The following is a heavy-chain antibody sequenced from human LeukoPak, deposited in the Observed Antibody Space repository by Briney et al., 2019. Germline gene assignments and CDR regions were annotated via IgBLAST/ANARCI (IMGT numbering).Heavy chain of an antibody. Sequence: QAGGSLRLSCAASGFTFSSYAMSWVRQAPGEGLEWVSAISGSAGSTYYADSVKGRFTISRDNSKNTLYLQMNSLRAEDTAVYYCATRETVVGAFFDYWGQGTLVTVSS. J-gene: IGHJ4*02. CDR1: GFTFSSYA. D-gene: IGHD2-15*01. V-gene: IGHV3-23*01. CDR3: ATRETVVGAFFDY. CDR2: ISGSAGST.